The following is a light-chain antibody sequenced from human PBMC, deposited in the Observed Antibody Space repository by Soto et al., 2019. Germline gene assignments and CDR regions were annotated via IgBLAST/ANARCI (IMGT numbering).Light chain of an antibody. CDR2: RTE. CDR3: AAWDESLNGYV. V-gene: IGLV1-44*01. CDR1: RSNIGNNI. J-gene: IGLJ1*01. Sequence: SVLTQPPSASRTPGQIITIPCSGSRSNIGNNIVTWYQQLPGVAPKVVIYRTEQRPSGVPDRFSGSKSGTSASLAISGLQPEDEVYYYCAAWDESLNGYVCATGPNATV.